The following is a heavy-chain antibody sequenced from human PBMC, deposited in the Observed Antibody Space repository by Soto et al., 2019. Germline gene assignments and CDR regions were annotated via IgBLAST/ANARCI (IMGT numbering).Heavy chain of an antibody. D-gene: IGHD6-13*01. CDR3: AASIAEDYYYYGMDV. V-gene: IGHV1-58*01. Sequence: QMQLVQAGPEVKKPGTSVKVSCKASGFTCTSSAVQWVRQARGQRLEWIGWIVVGSGNTNYAQKFQERVTITRDMSTSTAYMELSSLRSEDTAVYYCAASIAEDYYYYGMDVWGQGPTVTVSS. CDR2: IVVGSGNT. J-gene: IGHJ6*02. CDR1: GFTCTSSA.